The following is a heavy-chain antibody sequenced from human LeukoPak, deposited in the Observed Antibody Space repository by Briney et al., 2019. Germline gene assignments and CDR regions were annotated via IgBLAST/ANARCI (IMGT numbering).Heavy chain of an antibody. J-gene: IGHJ5*02. Sequence: GGSLRLSCAASGFTFSSYGMSWVRQAPGKGLEWVTAISGSGGSTYYADSVKGRFTISRDNSKNTLYLQMNSLRAEDTAVYYCAKGDCSGGSCYPLPSWFDPWGQGTLVTVSS. D-gene: IGHD2-15*01. CDR3: AKGDCSGGSCYPLPSWFDP. V-gene: IGHV3-23*01. CDR2: ISGSGGST. CDR1: GFTFSSYG.